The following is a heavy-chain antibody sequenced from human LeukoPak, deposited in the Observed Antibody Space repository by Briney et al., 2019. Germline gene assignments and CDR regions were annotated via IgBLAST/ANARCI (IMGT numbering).Heavy chain of an antibody. Sequence: SGGSQRLSCAASGISFRSYGMHWVRQAPGKGLEWVTFIWYDASNKYYAESVKGRFTISRDNSRNTVFLQMNSLRAEDTAIYYCATDISTHYFGSWGQGTLVTVSS. J-gene: IGHJ4*02. D-gene: IGHD3-9*01. CDR2: IWYDASNK. V-gene: IGHV3-30*02. CDR3: ATDISTHYFGS. CDR1: GISFRSYG.